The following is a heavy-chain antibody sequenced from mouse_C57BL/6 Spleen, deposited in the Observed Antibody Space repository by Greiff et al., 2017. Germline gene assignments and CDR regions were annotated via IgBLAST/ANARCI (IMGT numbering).Heavy chain of an antibody. Sequence: EVHLVESGPGLVKPSQSLSLTCSVTGYSITSGYYWNWIRQFPGNKLEWMGYISYDGSNNYNPSLKNRISITRDTSKNQFFLKLNSVTTEDTATYYCARGEDYYGSNWYFDVWGTGTTVTVSS. V-gene: IGHV3-6*01. J-gene: IGHJ1*03. CDR3: ARGEDYYGSNWYFDV. D-gene: IGHD1-1*01. CDR2: ISYDGSN. CDR1: GYSITSGYY.